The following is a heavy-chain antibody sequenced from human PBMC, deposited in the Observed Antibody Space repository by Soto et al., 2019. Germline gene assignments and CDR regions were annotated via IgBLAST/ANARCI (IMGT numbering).Heavy chain of an antibody. Sequence: QVQLVQSGAEVKKPGSSVKVSCKASGGTFSSYAISWVRQAPGQGLEWMGGIIPIFGTANYAQKFQGRVTITADESTSTAYMELSSLRSEDTAVYYCARSVGYCISPSCFHFDYWGQGTLVTVSS. CDR1: GGTFSSYA. J-gene: IGHJ4*02. D-gene: IGHD2-2*01. V-gene: IGHV1-69*12. CDR3: ARSVGYCISPSCFHFDY. CDR2: IIPIFGTA.